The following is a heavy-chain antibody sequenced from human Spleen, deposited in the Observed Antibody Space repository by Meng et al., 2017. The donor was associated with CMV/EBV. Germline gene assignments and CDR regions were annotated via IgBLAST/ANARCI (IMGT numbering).Heavy chain of an antibody. CDR3: ARGGTGTPW. CDR1: GYTFTGYY. CDR2: INPNSGGT. D-gene: IGHD2-8*02. V-gene: IGHV1-2*02. J-gene: IGHJ4*02. Sequence: ASVKVSCKASGYTFTGYYMHWVRQAPGQGLEWMGWINPNSGGTNYAQKFQGRVTMTTDTSTSTAYMELRSLTFEDTAVYYCARGGTGTPWWGQGTLVTVSS.